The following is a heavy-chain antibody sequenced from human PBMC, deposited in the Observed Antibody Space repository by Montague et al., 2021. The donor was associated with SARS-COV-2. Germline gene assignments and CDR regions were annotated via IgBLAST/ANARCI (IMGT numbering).Heavy chain of an antibody. D-gene: IGHD3-9*01. J-gene: IGHJ4*02. CDR3: ARIRDYDILTGSYSGFDY. Sequence: PALVKPTQTLTLTCTFSGFSLSTSGMCVSWIRQPPGKALEWLALIDWDYDKYYSTSLKTRLTISKDTSKNQVVLTMTNMDPVDTATYYCARIRDYDILTGSYSGFDYWGQGTLVTVSS. CDR1: GFSLSTSGMC. CDR2: IDWDYDK. V-gene: IGHV2-70*01.